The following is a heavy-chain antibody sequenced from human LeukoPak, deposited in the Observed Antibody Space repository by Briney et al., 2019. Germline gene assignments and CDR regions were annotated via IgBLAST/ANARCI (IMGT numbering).Heavy chain of an antibody. CDR1: GGSFSGYY. CDR2: INHSGST. V-gene: IGHV4-34*01. J-gene: IGHJ4*02. Sequence: SETLSLTCAVYGGSFSGYYWSWIRQPPGKGLEWIGEINHSGSTNYNPSLKSRVTISVDTSKNQFSLKLSSVTAADTAVYYCARGIHDSSGYSDYWGQGTLVTVSS. CDR3: ARGIHDSSGYSDY. D-gene: IGHD3-22*01.